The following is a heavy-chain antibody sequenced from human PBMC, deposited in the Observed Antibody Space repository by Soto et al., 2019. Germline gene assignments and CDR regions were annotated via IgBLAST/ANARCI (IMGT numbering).Heavy chain of an antibody. V-gene: IGHV4-30-4*01. Sequence: QVQLQESGPGLVKPSQTLSLTCTVSGGSISSGDYYWSWIRQPPGKGLEWIGYIYYSGSTYYDPSLKSRVTISVDTSKTQFSRKLGSVTAADTAVYYCARGSYYYDSSGYYHHWGQGTLVTVSS. CDR2: IYYSGST. D-gene: IGHD3-22*01. J-gene: IGHJ5*02. CDR3: ARGSYYYDSSGYYHH. CDR1: GGSISSGDYY.